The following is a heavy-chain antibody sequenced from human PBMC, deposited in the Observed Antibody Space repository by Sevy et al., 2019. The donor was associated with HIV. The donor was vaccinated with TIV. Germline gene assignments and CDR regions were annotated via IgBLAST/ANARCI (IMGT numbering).Heavy chain of an antibody. Sequence: ASVKVSCKASGYTFLNYGISWVRQAPGQGLEWMGWISPYNGNTKYAQKLRGRVTMTTDTSTSTAYMEVRRLRSDDTAVDYCARHGALGTLSFKYYYGMDVWRQGTTVTVSS. CDR3: ARHGALGTLSFKYYYGMDV. V-gene: IGHV1-18*01. CDR2: ISPYNGNT. J-gene: IGHJ6*02. D-gene: IGHD7-27*01. CDR1: GYTFLNYG.